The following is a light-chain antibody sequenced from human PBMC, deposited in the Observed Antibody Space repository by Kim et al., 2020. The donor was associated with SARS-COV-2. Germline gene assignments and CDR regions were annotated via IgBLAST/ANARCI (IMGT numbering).Light chain of an antibody. CDR3: NSRDSSGNHLV. J-gene: IGLJ2*01. Sequence: SSELTQDPAVSVALGQTVRITCQGDSLRSYYASWYQQKPGQAPVLVIYGKNNPPSGIPDRFSGSSSGNTASSTINGAQAEDEADYYCNSRDSSGNHLVFG. V-gene: IGLV3-19*01. CDR1: SLRSYY. CDR2: GKN.